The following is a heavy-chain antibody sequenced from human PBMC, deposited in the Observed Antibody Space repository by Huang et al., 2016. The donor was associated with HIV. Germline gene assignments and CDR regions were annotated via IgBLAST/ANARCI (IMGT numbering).Heavy chain of an antibody. J-gene: IGHJ3*02. CDR1: GYTITELS. CDR3: ATGFDTYYDI. V-gene: IGHV1-24*01. CDR2: FAPEHGET. D-gene: IGHD2-21*01. Sequence: QVQLVQSGAEVKKPGASVKVSCKVSGYTITELSIHWVRQAPGKGLEWMGGFAPEHGETNYAKNFQGRVTMTEDTSTDAAYMELNSLRSEDTAVYYCATGFDTYYDIWGQGTMVIASS.